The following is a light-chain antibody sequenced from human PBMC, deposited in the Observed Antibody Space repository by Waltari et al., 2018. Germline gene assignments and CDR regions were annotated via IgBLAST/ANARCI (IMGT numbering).Light chain of an antibody. Sequence: EIVLTQSPATLSLSPGERATLSCRASQSVSSYLAWYQQTPGQAPRLLIYDASNRATGIPARFSGSGSGTDFTLTINSLEPEDFAVYYCQQRSNRPPWTFGQGTKVDVK. J-gene: IGKJ1*01. CDR2: DAS. CDR1: QSVSSY. V-gene: IGKV3-11*01. CDR3: QQRSNRPPWT.